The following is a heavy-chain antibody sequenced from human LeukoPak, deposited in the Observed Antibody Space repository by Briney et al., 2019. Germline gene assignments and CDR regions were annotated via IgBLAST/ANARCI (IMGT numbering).Heavy chain of an antibody. D-gene: IGHD3-22*01. CDR1: GFTFSDYY. V-gene: IGHV3-11*01. J-gene: IGHJ3*02. Sequence: KAGGSLRLSCAASGFTFSDYYMSWIRQAPGKGLEWVSYISSSGSTIYYADSVKGRFTISRDNAKNSLYLQMNSLRAEDTAVYYCARGDYYDSSGYYPGAFDIWGQGTMVTVSS. CDR3: ARGDYYDSSGYYPGAFDI. CDR2: ISSSGSTI.